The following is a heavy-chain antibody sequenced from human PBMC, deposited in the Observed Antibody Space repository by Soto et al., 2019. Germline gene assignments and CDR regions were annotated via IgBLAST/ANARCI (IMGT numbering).Heavy chain of an antibody. CDR2: IWSAGLT. CDR1: GFTVSSKY. V-gene: IGHV3-53*01. D-gene: IGHD2-15*01. Sequence: PGWSLRLSCVASGFTVSSKYMTWVRQAPGKGLEWVSIIWSAGLTHYADSVKGRFTISRDNSKNTVYLQMNSLRAEDSAVYYCARELPPDLWGQGTLVTVSS. J-gene: IGHJ5*02. CDR3: ARELPPDL.